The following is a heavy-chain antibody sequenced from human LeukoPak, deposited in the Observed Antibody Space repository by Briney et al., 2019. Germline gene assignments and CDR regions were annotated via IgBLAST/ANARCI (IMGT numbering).Heavy chain of an antibody. D-gene: IGHD2-2*02. J-gene: IGHJ3*02. Sequence: PGGSLRLACAASGFTFSSDSMNWVRQAPGKGLEWVSSISSSSYIYYADSVKGRFTTSRDNAKNSLYLQMNSLRAEDTAVYYCARATYCSSTSCYKGNAFDIWGQGTMVTVSS. CDR3: ARATYCSSTSCYKGNAFDI. CDR1: GFTFSSDS. CDR2: ISSSSYI. V-gene: IGHV3-21*01.